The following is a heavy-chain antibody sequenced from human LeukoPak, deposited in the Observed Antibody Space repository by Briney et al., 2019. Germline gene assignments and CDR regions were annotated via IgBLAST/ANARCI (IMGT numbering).Heavy chain of an antibody. CDR3: AKASESLGYCSGGSCRRYFDY. D-gene: IGHD2-15*01. V-gene: IGHV3-23*01. J-gene: IGHJ4*02. Sequence: GGSLRLSCAASGFTFSSYAMSWVRQAPGKGLEWGSVISGSGGSTYYADSVKGRFTISRDNSKNTLYLQMNSLGAEDTAVYYCAKASESLGYCSGGSCRRYFDYWGQGTLVTVSS. CDR1: GFTFSSYA. CDR2: ISGSGGST.